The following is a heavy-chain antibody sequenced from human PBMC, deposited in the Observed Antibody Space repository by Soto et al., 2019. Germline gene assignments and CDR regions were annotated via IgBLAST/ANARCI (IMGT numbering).Heavy chain of an antibody. CDR2: IWYDGSNK. J-gene: IGHJ4*02. CDR1: GFTFSSYG. CDR3: ARGAYDFWSGYPPYYFDY. D-gene: IGHD3-3*01. Sequence: QVQLVESGGGVVQPGRSLRLSCAASGFTFSSYGMHWVRQAPGKGLEWVAVIWYDGSNKYYADSVKGRFTISRDNSKNTLYLQMNSLRAEDTAVYYCARGAYDFWSGYPPYYFDYWGQGTLVTVSS. V-gene: IGHV3-33*01.